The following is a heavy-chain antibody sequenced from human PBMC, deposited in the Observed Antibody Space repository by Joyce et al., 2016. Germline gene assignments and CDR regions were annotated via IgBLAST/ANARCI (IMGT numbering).Heavy chain of an antibody. J-gene: IGHJ4*02. CDR3: ARSQWLAPLMY. D-gene: IGHD6-19*01. V-gene: IGHV4-34*01. CDR1: GGPFRGFF. CDR2: INNSGVT. Sequence: QVQLQPWGAGLLKPSETLSLTCAVSGGPFRGFFWTWVRQPPGKGLEWIGDINNSGVTNYNPSLKTRVTFSVDTSKNQFSLKLTSLSAADTAVYYCARSQWLAPLMYWGQGTPVTVSS.